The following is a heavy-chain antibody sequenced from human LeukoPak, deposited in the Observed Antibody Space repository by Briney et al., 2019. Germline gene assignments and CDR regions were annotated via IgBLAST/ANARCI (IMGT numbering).Heavy chain of an antibody. J-gene: IGHJ4*02. CDR3: ARQGDYYDSSGYFDY. CDR1: GGSISSSSYY. Sequence: SETLSLTCTVSGGSISSSSYYWGWMRQPPGKGLEWLGNIYYSGSTYYNPSLKSRVTISLDKSKNLLSLKLSSVNAAETAVYYCARQGDYYDSSGYFDYWGQGTLVTVSS. V-gene: IGHV4-39*01. CDR2: IYYSGST. D-gene: IGHD3-22*01.